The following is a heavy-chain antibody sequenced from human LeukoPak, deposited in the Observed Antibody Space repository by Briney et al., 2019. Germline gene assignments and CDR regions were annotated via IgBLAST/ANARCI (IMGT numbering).Heavy chain of an antibody. Sequence: ASVTVSFKASGYSFTAYYMHWVRQAPGQGVEGMGWINPNSGGTNYAQKFQGRVTMTRDTSITTAYMEMSRLRSDDTALYYCARSPHILTGENFDYWGQGTLVTVSS. V-gene: IGHV1-2*02. CDR2: INPNSGGT. CDR3: ARSPHILTGENFDY. J-gene: IGHJ4*02. D-gene: IGHD3-9*01. CDR1: GYSFTAYY.